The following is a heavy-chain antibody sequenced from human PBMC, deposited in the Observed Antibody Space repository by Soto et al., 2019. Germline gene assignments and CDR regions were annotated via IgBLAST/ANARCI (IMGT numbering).Heavy chain of an antibody. CDR1: GGSFSGYY. V-gene: IGHV4-34*01. CDR2: INHSGST. D-gene: IGHD3-3*01. Sequence: ASETLSLTRAVYGGSFSGYYWSWIRQPPGKGLEWIGEINHSGSTNYNPSLKSRVTISVDTSKNQFSLKLSSVTAADTAVYYCARGGYYDFWSGYYTNYYHYGMDVWGQGTTVTVSS. J-gene: IGHJ6*02. CDR3: ARGGYYDFWSGYYTNYYHYGMDV.